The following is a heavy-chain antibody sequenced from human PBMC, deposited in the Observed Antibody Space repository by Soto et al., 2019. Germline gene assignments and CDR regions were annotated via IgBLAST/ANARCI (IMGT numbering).Heavy chain of an antibody. V-gene: IGHV1-69*01. CDR1: GGTFSSYA. J-gene: IGHJ3*02. CDR3: ARDLVRTGTTNRAFDI. CDR2: IIPIFGTA. D-gene: IGHD1-1*01. Sequence: QVQLVQSGAEVKKPGSSVKVSCKASGGTFSSYAISWVRQAPGQGLEWMGGIIPIFGTANYAQKFQGRVTITADESTSTADMELSSLRSEDTTVYYCARDLVRTGTTNRAFDIWGQGTMVTVSS.